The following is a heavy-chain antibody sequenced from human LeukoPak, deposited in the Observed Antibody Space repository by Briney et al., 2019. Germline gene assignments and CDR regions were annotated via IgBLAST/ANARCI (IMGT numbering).Heavy chain of an antibody. CDR1: GGSISSDSYY. J-gene: IGHJ6*03. CDR3: ARDSSGSITKGYLYYYMDV. V-gene: IGHV4-30-4*08. CDR2: IYYSGST. Sequence: SQTLSLTCTVSGGSISSDSYYWSWIRQPPGKGLEWIAYIYYSGSTYYNPSLKSRVTISVDTSKTQFSLKLTSVTAADTAVYYCARDSSGSITKGYLYYYMDVWGKGTTVTVSS. D-gene: IGHD3-22*01.